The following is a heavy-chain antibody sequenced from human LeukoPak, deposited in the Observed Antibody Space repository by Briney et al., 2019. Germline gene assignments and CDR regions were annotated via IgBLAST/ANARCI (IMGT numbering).Heavy chain of an antibody. CDR1: GFTFSSYW. V-gene: IGHV3-74*01. Sequence: GGSLRLSCAASGFTFSSYWMHWVRQAPGKGLVWVSRINSDGSSTSYADSVKGRFTISRDNAKNTLYLQMNSLGAEDTAVYYCARSGGSGWYGYWGQGTLVTVSS. CDR3: ARSGGSGWYGY. J-gene: IGHJ4*02. D-gene: IGHD6-19*01. CDR2: INSDGSST.